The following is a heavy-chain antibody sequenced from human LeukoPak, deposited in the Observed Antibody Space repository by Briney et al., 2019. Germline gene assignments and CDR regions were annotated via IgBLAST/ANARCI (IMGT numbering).Heavy chain of an antibody. D-gene: IGHD6-13*01. CDR3: ARRGYSSRHFDY. CDR2: IGPSDSYT. Sequence: GESLRISCKGSGYSFTNYWITWVRQMPGKGLEWMGRIGPSDSYTNYSPSFQGHVTISADKSISTAYLQWSSLKASDTAIYYCARRGYSSRHFDYWGQGTLVTVSS. V-gene: IGHV5-10-1*01. J-gene: IGHJ4*02. CDR1: GYSFTNYW.